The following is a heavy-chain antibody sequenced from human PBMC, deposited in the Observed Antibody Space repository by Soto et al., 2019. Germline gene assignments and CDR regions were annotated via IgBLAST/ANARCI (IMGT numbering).Heavy chain of an antibody. CDR3: ARASNKRGYSDGPAY. CDR1: GDSISGYH. J-gene: IGHJ1*01. Sequence: SETLSLTCTVSGDSISGYHWNWIRQPPGKGVEWIGYIHNSGSTTYNSSLKSRVTISIDTSKNQSSLKLRSVTAADTAVYYCARASNKRGYSDGPAYWAQGPLVTVSS. D-gene: IGHD5-18*01. V-gene: IGHV4-59*01. CDR2: IHNSGST.